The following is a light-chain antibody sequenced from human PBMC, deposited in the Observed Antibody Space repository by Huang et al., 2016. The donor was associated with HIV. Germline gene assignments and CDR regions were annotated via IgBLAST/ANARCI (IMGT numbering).Light chain of an antibody. J-gene: IGKJ4*01. V-gene: IGKV3-15*01. CDR1: QTVSSD. CDR2: GAS. CDR3: QQYSGWPLT. Sequence: EIVMTQSPATLSVSPGERATLSCRATQTVSSDLAWYQQKPGQAPRLLIYGASTRAPGIPARFSGSGSGTEFTLTSNSLQSEDSAVYYCQQYSGWPLTFGGGSKVEIK.